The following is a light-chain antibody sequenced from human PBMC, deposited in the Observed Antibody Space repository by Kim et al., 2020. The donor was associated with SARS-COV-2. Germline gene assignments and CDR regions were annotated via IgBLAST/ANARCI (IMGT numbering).Light chain of an antibody. CDR2: DVN. J-gene: IGLJ1*01. CDR3: SSYAGSNNYV. V-gene: IGLV2-8*01. Sequence: QSALTQPPSASGSPGQSVTISCTGTSSDVGGYNFVSWYQQRPGKAPKVMIYDVNKRPSGVPDRFSGSKSGNTASLTVSGLQAEDEADYYCSSYAGSNNYVFGTGTKVTVL. CDR1: SSDVGGYNF.